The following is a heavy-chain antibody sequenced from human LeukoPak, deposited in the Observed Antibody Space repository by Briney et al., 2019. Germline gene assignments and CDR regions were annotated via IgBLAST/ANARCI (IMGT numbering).Heavy chain of an antibody. J-gene: IGHJ4*02. V-gene: IGHV1-69*13. Sequence: ASVKVSCKASGGTFSSYAISWVRQAPGQGLEWMGGIIPIFGTANYAQKFQGRVTITADESTSTAYMELSSLRSEDTAVYYCARELDGDWLFPMFDYWGQGTLVTVSS. D-gene: IGHD3-9*01. CDR1: GGTFSSYA. CDR2: IIPIFGTA. CDR3: ARELDGDWLFPMFDY.